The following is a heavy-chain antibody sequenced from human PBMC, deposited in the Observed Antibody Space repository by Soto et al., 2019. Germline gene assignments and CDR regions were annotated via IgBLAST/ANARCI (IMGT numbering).Heavy chain of an antibody. D-gene: IGHD3-22*01. Sequence: SETLSLTCTVSGRSISSSSYYSGWIRQPPGKGLEWIGSIYYSGSTYYNPSLKSPVTISVDTSKNQFSLKLNSVTAADTAVYYCARHGMDYYDSSGYYYSPYYFGYWGQGTLVTVSS. CDR1: GRSISSSSYY. J-gene: IGHJ4*02. CDR2: IYYSGST. CDR3: ARHGMDYYDSSGYYYSPYYFGY. V-gene: IGHV4-39*01.